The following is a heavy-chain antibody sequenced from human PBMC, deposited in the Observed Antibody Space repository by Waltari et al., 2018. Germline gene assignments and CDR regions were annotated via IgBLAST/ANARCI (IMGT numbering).Heavy chain of an antibody. CDR1: GGSISSSSYH. V-gene: IGHV4-39*01. CDR3: ARHVVDVREDPDWYFDL. J-gene: IGHJ2*01. CDR2: IYYSGST. D-gene: IGHD2-15*01. Sequence: QLQLQESGPGLVKPSETLSLTCTVPGGSISSSSYHRGWIRRPPGKGLEWIGSIYYSGSTYYNPSLKSRVTISVDTSKNQFSLKLSSVTAADTAVYYCARHVVDVREDPDWYFDLWGRGTLVTVSS.